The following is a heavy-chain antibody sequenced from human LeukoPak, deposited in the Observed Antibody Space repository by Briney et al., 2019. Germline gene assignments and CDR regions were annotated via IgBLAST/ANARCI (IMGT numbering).Heavy chain of an antibody. CDR2: INPNSGGT. V-gene: IGHV1-2*04. CDR1: GYTFTGYY. J-gene: IGHJ4*02. Sequence: GASVKVSCKASGYTFTGYYMHWVRQAPGQELEWMGWINPNSGGTNYAQKFQGWVTMTRDTSISTAYMELSRLRSDDTAVYYCARGNQEWLATRPVDYWGQGTLVTVSS. D-gene: IGHD6-19*01. CDR3: ARGNQEWLATRPVDY.